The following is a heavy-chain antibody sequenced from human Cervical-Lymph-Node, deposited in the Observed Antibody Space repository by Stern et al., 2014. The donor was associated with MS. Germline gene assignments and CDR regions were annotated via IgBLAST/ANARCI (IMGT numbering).Heavy chain of an antibody. Sequence: EDQLVESGGGSVQPGGSLRLSCAASGLTFSEFWMHWVRRAPGKGLVWVSRINSDGSSRAYADSVKGRFTISRDNANKTLYLQMNSLRVEDTAVYYCARGVDVWGQGTTVTVSS. J-gene: IGHJ6*02. V-gene: IGHV3-74*02. CDR1: GLTFSEFW. CDR3: ARGVDV. CDR2: INSDGSSR.